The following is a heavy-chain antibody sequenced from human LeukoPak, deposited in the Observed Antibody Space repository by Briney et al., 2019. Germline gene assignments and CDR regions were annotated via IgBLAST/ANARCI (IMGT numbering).Heavy chain of an antibody. CDR1: GCPVSNDC. J-gene: IGHJ4*02. CDR2: MSSSSSYI. Sequence: LSRSAEGCPVSNDCMNWVRPAPWKGMEWVSSMSSSSSYIYYADSVKGRFTISRDNAKNSLYLQMNSLRAEDTAVYYCARDLAPLWLTAYSPPYYFDYWGQGTLVTVSS. V-gene: IGHV3-21*01. D-gene: IGHD3-9*01. CDR3: ARDLAPLWLTAYSPPYYFDY.